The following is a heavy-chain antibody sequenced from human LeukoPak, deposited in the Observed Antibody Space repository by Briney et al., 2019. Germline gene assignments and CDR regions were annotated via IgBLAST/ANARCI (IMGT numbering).Heavy chain of an antibody. Sequence: SETLSLTCTVSGGSISSYYWSWIRQPPGKGLEWIGYIYYSGSTNYNPSPKSRVTISVDTSKNQFSLKLSSVTAADTAVYYCARSPPVRYGSGSYYDYWGQGTLVTVSS. CDR2: IYYSGST. CDR1: GGSISSYY. J-gene: IGHJ4*02. CDR3: ARSPPVRYGSGSYYDY. D-gene: IGHD3-10*01. V-gene: IGHV4-59*01.